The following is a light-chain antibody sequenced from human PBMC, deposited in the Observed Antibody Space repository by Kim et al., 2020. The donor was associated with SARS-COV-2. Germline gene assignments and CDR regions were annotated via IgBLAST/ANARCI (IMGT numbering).Light chain of an antibody. J-gene: IGKJ4*01. V-gene: IGKV3-20*01. CDR3: QQYGSSPT. CDR2: GAS. CDR1: QGVSSSH. Sequence: LSPGERLTLSCRANQGVSSSHLAWYQHRPGQAPRLLIFGASSRATGIPDRFSGSGSGTDFTLTVTSLEPEDFAVYYCQQYGSSPTFGGGTKVDIK.